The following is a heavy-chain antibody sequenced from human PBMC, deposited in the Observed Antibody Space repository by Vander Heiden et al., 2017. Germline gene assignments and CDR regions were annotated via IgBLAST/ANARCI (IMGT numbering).Heavy chain of an antibody. V-gene: IGHV4-30-4*01. CDR1: GGSISGGDGY. Sequence: QVQLQESGPGLVKPSQTLSLTCTVSGGSISGGDGYWSWIRQPPGKGLEWIGYIYYSGSTYYNPSLKNRISISVDTSKNQFSLKLSSVTAADTAMYYCATVRREYHNTSGYYYALSLYYIDYWGQGTLVTVSS. CDR2: IYYSGST. J-gene: IGHJ4*02. CDR3: ATVRREYHNTSGYYYALSLYYIDY. D-gene: IGHD3-22*01.